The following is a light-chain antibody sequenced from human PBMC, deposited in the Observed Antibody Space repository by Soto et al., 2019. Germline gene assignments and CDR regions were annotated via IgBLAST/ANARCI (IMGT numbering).Light chain of an antibody. CDR2: DAS. Sequence: EIVLSQSPGTLSLSQGERATLSCRASQSVSSYLAWYQQKPGQAPRLLIYDASNRATGIPARFSGSGSGTDFTLTISSLEPEDFAVYYCQQRSNWTFGQGTKVDIK. CDR3: QQRSNWT. V-gene: IGKV3-11*01. CDR1: QSVSSY. J-gene: IGKJ1*01.